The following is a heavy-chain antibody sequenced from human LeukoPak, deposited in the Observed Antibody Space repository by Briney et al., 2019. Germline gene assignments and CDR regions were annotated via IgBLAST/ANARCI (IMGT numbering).Heavy chain of an antibody. D-gene: IGHD1-1*01. J-gene: IGHJ5*02. Sequence: GGSLRLSCAASGFAFSTHGMHWVRQAPGKGLEWVSVIWFDGSTQYYTDSVKGRFTISRDNSKNTLFLQMHSLRAEDTAVYYCVRDPQIDWNRPSPSSWGQGTLVTVSS. CDR3: VRDPQIDWNRPSPSS. V-gene: IGHV3-33*01. CDR1: GFAFSTHG. CDR2: IWFDGSTQ.